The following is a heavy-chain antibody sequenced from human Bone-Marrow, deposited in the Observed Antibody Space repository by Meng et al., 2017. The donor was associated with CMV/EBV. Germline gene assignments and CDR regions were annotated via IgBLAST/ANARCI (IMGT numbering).Heavy chain of an antibody. CDR1: GYTFTDYY. J-gene: IGHJ4*02. V-gene: IGHV1-2*02. CDR3: ARFHGAKEPRYCSSTSCPAFDY. D-gene: IGHD2-2*01. CDR2: INPNSGGT. Sequence: ASVKVSCKASGYTFTDYYIHWVRQAPGQGLEWMGWINPNSGGTNYPQKFQGRVTMTRDTSISTAYMELSRLRSDDTAVYYCARFHGAKEPRYCSSTSCPAFDYWGQGTLVTVSS.